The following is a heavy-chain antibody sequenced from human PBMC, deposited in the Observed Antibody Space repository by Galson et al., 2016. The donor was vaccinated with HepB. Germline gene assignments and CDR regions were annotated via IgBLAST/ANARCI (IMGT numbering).Heavy chain of an antibody. D-gene: IGHD4/OR15-4a*01. V-gene: IGHV3-23*01. CDR2: ISCSGGST. CDR1: GFTFSSYA. CDR3: AKADYASLDLRLHQGYYNYGMDV. J-gene: IGHJ6*04. Sequence: SLRLSCAASGFTFSSYAMSWVRQAPGKGLEWVSAISCSGGSTYHADSVKGRLTISRENSKNTLYMQMNSLRAEDTAVYYCAKADYASLDLRLHQGYYNYGMDVWGKGTTVTVSS.